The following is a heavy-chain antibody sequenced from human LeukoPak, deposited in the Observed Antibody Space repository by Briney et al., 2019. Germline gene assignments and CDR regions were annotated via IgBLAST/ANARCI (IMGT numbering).Heavy chain of an antibody. CDR1: GGSFSGYY. CDR2: IYTSGST. CDR3: ARDVGYSSGWAFDY. Sequence: SETLSLTCAVYGGSFSGYYWSWIRQPPGKGLEWIGRIYTSGSTNYNPSLKSRVTMSVDTSKNQFSLKLSSVTAADTAVYYCARDVGYSSGWAFDYWGQGTLVTVSS. J-gene: IGHJ4*02. D-gene: IGHD6-19*01. V-gene: IGHV4-59*10.